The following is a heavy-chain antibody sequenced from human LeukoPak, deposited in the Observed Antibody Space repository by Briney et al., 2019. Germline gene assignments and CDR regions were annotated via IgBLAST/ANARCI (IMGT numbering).Heavy chain of an antibody. CDR3: ARVPGYDSSGYFDY. Sequence: PGGSLRLSCAASGFTFSSYAMHWVRQAPGKGLEWVAVISYDGNNKYYADSVKGRFTISRDNSKNTLYLQMNSLRAEDTAVYYCARVPGYDSSGYFDYWGQGTLVTVSS. CDR2: ISYDGNNK. J-gene: IGHJ4*02. D-gene: IGHD3-22*01. CDR1: GFTFSSYA. V-gene: IGHV3-30*04.